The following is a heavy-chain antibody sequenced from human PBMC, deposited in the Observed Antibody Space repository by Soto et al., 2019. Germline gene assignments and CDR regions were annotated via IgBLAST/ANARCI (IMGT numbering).Heavy chain of an antibody. CDR1: GFTFSSYG. V-gene: IGHV3-33*01. D-gene: IGHD6-19*01. CDR2: IWYDGSNK. CDR3: ARDYSIAVAGRGYYYYGMDV. J-gene: IGHJ6*02. Sequence: VGSLRLSCAASGFTFSSYGMHWVRQAPGKGLEWVAVIWYDGSNKYYADSVKGRFTISRDNSKNTLYLQMNSLRAEDTAVYYCARDYSIAVAGRGYYYYGMDVWGQGTTVTVSS.